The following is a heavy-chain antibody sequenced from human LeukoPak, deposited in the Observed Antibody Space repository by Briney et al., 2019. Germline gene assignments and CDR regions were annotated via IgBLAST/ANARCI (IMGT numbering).Heavy chain of an antibody. CDR3: ARDHYHKIHSVMVTAPDY. J-gene: IGHJ4*02. CDR1: GYIFTNYY. V-gene: IGHV1-46*01. D-gene: IGHD2-21*02. CDR2: INPTGGST. Sequence: ASVKVSCKASGYIFTNYYMHWVRQAPGEGLEWMGIINPTGGSTSYAQKFQGRVTMTRDTSTSIVYMELRSLRSEDTAVYYCARDHYHKIHSVMVTAPDYWGQGTLVIVSS.